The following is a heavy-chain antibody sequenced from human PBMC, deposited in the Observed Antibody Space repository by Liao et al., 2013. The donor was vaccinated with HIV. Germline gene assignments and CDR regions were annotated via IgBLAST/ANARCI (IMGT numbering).Heavy chain of an antibody. CDR3: ARGDGYYDFWSGYYRHDAFDI. CDR1: GGSFSGYY. D-gene: IGHD3-3*01. CDR2: INHSGST. J-gene: IGHJ3*02. Sequence: QVQLQQWGAGLLKPSETLSLTCAVYGGSFSGYYWSWIRQPPGKGLEWIGEINHSGSTNYNPSLKSRVTISVDTSKNQFSLKLSSVTAADTAVYYCARGDGYYDFWSGYYRHDAFDIWGQGTMVTVSS. V-gene: IGHV4-34*01.